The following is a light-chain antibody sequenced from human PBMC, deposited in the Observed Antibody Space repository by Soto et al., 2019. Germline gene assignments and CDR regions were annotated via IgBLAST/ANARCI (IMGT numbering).Light chain of an antibody. CDR1: SSDVGAYNF. V-gene: IGLV2-14*03. CDR2: DVS. J-gene: IGLJ1*01. CDR3: SSYTSSSTHV. Sequence: QSALTQPASVSGSRGQSITISCTGTSSDVGAYNFVSWYQQHPGKLPKLMIFDVSRRPSGVSDRFSGSKCGNAASLTISGLEAEDEGDYYRSSYTSSSTHVFGSGTKLTVL.